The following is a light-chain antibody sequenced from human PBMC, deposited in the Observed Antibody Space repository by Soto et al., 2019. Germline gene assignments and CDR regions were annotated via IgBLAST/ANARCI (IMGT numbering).Light chain of an antibody. CDR1: QSVSSTY. J-gene: IGKJ4*01. V-gene: IGKV3-20*01. CDR2: GAS. CDR3: QLYGNSPPLT. Sequence: EIVLTQSPGTLSLSPGERATLSCRASQSVSSTYLAWYQQKPGQAPRLLIYGASSRATGIPDRFSGSGSGTDFTLTISRLEPEDFAVYYCQLYGNSPPLTLGGGTKVDIK.